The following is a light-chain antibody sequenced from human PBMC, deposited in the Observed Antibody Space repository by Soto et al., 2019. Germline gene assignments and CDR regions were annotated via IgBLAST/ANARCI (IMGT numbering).Light chain of an antibody. CDR1: QTVSANY. Sequence: ELVLTQSPGTLSLTPGERATLSCRASQTVSANYLAWYQQKAGQAPRLLIYGASTRATGIPDSFSGSGSGTDFTLTISRLEPEDFAVYYCQQYGRSPHFGPGTKVDIK. J-gene: IGKJ3*01. V-gene: IGKV3-20*01. CDR3: QQYGRSPH. CDR2: GAS.